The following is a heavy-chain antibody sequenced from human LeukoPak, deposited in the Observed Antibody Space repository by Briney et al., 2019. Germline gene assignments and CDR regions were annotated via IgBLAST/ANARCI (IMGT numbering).Heavy chain of an antibody. CDR1: GFPFNNFA. CDR3: AKDFLLISAALSHFDY. V-gene: IGHV3-23*01. D-gene: IGHD2-2*01. Sequence: GGSLRLSCAASGFPFNNFAMSWVRQAPGKGLGWVSSISGSGDSTDYTDSVKGRFTISRDNSKNTLYLQLNSLRAEDTAIYYCAKDFLLISAALSHFDYWGQGTLVTVSS. CDR2: ISGSGDST. J-gene: IGHJ4*02.